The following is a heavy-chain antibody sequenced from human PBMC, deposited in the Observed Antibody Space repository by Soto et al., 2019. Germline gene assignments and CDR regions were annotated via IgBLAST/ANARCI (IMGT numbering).Heavy chain of an antibody. Sequence: QVQLVQSGAGVKKPGASVKVSCQASGYTFSSYGISWVRQSPGQGLEWMGWIFAYNGNTNYTQKLQGRVIMTTDTSTSTAYMELRSLRSDDTAVYYCARDLGDYFDYWGPGTLVTVSS. J-gene: IGHJ4*02. CDR1: GYTFSSYG. D-gene: IGHD4-17*01. CDR3: ARDLGDYFDY. CDR2: IFAYNGNT. V-gene: IGHV1-18*01.